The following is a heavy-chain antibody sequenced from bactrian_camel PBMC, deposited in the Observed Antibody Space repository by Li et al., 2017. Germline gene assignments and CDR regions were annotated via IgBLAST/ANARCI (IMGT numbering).Heavy chain of an antibody. D-gene: IGHD2*01. CDR2: ITTAGSP. Sequence: QVQLVESGGGSVQAGGSLRLSCAAGRYTYKRNCMGWFRQAPGKEREGVASITTAGSPYIADSVKGRFTISQDNAKSTVYLQMNRLEPEDTAMYYCAADGAFGGYCSASSGRNSGYWGQGTQVTVS. CDR3: AADGAFGGYCSASSGRNSGY. V-gene: IGHV3S53*01. J-gene: IGHJ6*01. CDR1: RYTYKRNC.